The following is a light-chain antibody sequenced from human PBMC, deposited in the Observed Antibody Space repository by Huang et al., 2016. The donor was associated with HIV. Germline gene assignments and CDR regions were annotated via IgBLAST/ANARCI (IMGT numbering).Light chain of an antibody. CDR1: QNVASN. Sequence: EIVMTQSPATLSVSPGERAALSCRASQNVASNLAWYHQKPGQAPRLLMYDASTRATGIPARFSGSGSGTEFTLTISSLQSEDFAVYYCQQYTNWPPWTFGQGTKVEIK. CDR3: QQYTNWPPWT. CDR2: DAS. V-gene: IGKV3-15*01. J-gene: IGKJ1*01.